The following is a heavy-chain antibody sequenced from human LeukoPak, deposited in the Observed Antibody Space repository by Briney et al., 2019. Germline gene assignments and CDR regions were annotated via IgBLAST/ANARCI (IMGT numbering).Heavy chain of an antibody. V-gene: IGHV1-69-2*01. CDR1: GYTFTDYY. D-gene: IGHD2-8*01. J-gene: IGHJ4*02. CDR3: ATLQGYCTNGVCFQREFDY. Sequence: VKVSCKVSGYTFTDYYMHWVQQAPGEGLEWMGLVDPEDGETIYAEKFQGRVTITADTSTDTAYMELSSLRSEDTAVYYCATLQGYCTNGVCFQREFDYWGQGTLVTVSS. CDR2: VDPEDGET.